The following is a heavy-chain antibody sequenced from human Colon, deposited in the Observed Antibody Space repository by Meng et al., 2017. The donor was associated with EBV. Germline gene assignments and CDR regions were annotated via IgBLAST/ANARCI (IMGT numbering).Heavy chain of an antibody. J-gene: IGHJ5*02. Sequence: LQESDSGLVQPSQSLSLTCAVSGDSISSGDYSWSWIRQPPGQGLEWIGYIYHGGTTYNTSLKSRVTISVDNSKNQFSLRLTSVTAADTAVYYCARGPYCGGDCYWFDPWGQGTLVTVSS. CDR2: IYHGGTT. D-gene: IGHD2-21*02. V-gene: IGHV4-30-2*01. CDR3: ARGPYCGGDCYWFDP. CDR1: GDSISSGDYS.